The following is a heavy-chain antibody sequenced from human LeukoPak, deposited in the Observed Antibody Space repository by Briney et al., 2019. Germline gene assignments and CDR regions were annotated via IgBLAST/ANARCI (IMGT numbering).Heavy chain of an antibody. D-gene: IGHD3-10*01. CDR1: GFTFSRYP. CDR2: ISSNGDTT. CDR3: ARVGGHYYDY. Sequence: PGGSLRLSCAASGFTFSRYPMHWVRQAPGKGLEYVSAISSNGDTTYYANSVKGRFTISRDNSKNTLYLQMGSLRAEDKAVYYCARVGGHYYDYWGQGTLVTVSS. V-gene: IGHV3-64*01. J-gene: IGHJ4*02.